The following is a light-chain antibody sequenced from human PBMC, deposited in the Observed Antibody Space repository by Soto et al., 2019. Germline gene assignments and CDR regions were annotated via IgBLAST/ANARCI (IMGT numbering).Light chain of an antibody. CDR3: QQYDGLSAFT. CDR2: AAS. CDR1: QDISNY. Sequence: DIPMTQSPSSLSASVGDRVTITCQASQDISNYLNWYQQKPGKAPKILIYAASNLETGVPSRFRGSGSGTDFTFTISSLQPEDFATYYCQQYDGLSAFTFGPGTKVQIK. J-gene: IGKJ3*01. V-gene: IGKV1-33*01.